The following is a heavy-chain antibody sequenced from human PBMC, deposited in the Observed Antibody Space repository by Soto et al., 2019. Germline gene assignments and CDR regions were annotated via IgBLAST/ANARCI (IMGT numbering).Heavy chain of an antibody. Sequence: LRLSCAASGFTFSDYAMAWVRQAPGKGLEWVSSISGRGDGTYYAGSVKGRFTISRDNSKNTVYLQMNSLRAEDTAVYCCAKDRYYDSSGYYYFGQGTLVTVSS. V-gene: IGHV3-23*01. CDR2: ISGRGDGT. D-gene: IGHD3-22*01. J-gene: IGHJ4*02. CDR1: GFTFSDYA. CDR3: AKDRYYDSSGYYY.